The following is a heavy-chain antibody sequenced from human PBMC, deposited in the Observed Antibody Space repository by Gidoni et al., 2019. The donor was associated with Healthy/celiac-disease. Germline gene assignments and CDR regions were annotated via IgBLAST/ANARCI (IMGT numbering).Heavy chain of an antibody. Sequence: QVPLVQSWAEVKKPGSSVKVSCKASGGTFISYAISWGRQAPGQGLEWMGGIIPIFGKANYAQKFQGRVTITADKSTSTAYMELSSLRSEDTAVYYCASSVAARPGYYGMDVWGQGTTVTVSS. V-gene: IGHV1-69*06. CDR2: IIPIFGKA. D-gene: IGHD6-6*01. CDR3: ASSVAARPGYYGMDV. CDR1: GGTFISYA. J-gene: IGHJ6*02.